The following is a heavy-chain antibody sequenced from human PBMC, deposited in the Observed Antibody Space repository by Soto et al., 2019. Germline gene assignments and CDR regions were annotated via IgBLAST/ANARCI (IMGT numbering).Heavy chain of an antibody. D-gene: IGHD3-22*01. CDR2: INHSGST. Sequence: SETLSLTCAVYGGSFSGYYWSWIRQPPGKGLEWIGEINHSGSTNYNPSLKSRVTISVDTSKNQFSLKLSSVTAADTAVYYCARKNYYDSSGYLDFDYWGQGTLVTVSS. CDR1: GGSFSGYY. V-gene: IGHV4-34*01. CDR3: ARKNYYDSSGYLDFDY. J-gene: IGHJ4*02.